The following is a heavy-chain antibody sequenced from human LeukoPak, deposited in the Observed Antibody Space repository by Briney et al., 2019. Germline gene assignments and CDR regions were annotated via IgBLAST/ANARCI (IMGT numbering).Heavy chain of an antibody. D-gene: IGHD3-22*01. CDR3: ASLDPCYFDRGSCTYYYSMDV. CDR1: GGSISTGSFY. Sequence: SETLSLTCTVSGGSISTGSFYWGWIRQSPGKGLEWIGSIFYTGKTHYNTSLKSRVTISVDMSQNKFSLSLGSVNAADTALYYCASLDPCYFDRGSCTYYYSMDVWGQGTTVTVSS. V-gene: IGHV4-39*01. CDR2: IFYTGKT. J-gene: IGHJ6*02.